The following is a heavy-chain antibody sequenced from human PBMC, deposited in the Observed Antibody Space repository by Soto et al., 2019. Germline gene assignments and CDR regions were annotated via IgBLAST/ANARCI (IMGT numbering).Heavy chain of an antibody. CDR2: ISGSGGST. V-gene: IGHV3-23*01. CDR3: AKDLMFWARIAAAGQNFWFDP. Sequence: GGSLRLSCAASGFTFSSYAMSWVRQAPGKGLEWVSAISGSGGSTYYADSVKGRFTISRDNSKNTLYLQMNSLRAEDTAVYYCAKDLMFWARIAAAGQNFWFDPWGQGTLVTVSS. CDR1: GFTFSSYA. D-gene: IGHD6-13*01. J-gene: IGHJ5*02.